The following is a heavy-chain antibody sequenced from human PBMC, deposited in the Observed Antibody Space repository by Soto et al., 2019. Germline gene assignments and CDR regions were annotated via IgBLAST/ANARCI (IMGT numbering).Heavy chain of an antibody. CDR2: IGTSGDT. CDR1: GFTFSGFD. CDR3: ARGQEVGAHFFDS. Sequence: GGSLRLSCEASGFTFSGFDMHWVRQPTGKGLEWVSTIGTSGDTYYAVSVKGRFTISRDNAKNSLSLQMNSLRAGDTAVYFCARGQEVGAHFFDSWGQGTQVTVSS. V-gene: IGHV3-13*01. D-gene: IGHD2-15*01. J-gene: IGHJ4*02.